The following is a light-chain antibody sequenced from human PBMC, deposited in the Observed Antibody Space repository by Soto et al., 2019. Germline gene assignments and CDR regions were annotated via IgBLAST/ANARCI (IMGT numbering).Light chain of an antibody. Sequence: DIQMTQSPSTLSGSVGDRVTITCRASQTISSWLAWYQQKPGKAPKLLIYAASTLQSGVPSRFSGSGSGTDFTLTISCLQSEDFATYCCQQYYSYPWTFGQGTKVDIK. J-gene: IGKJ1*01. CDR2: AAS. CDR1: QTISSW. V-gene: IGKV1-5*01. CDR3: QQYYSYPWT.